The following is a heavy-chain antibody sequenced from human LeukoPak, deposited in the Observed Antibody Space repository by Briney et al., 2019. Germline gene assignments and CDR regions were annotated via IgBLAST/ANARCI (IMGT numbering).Heavy chain of an antibody. J-gene: IGHJ5*02. CDR3: AREPITMVRGKASRPIDP. CDR2: IYTSGST. D-gene: IGHD3-10*01. CDR1: GGSISSGSYY. Sequence: SQTLSLTCTVSGGSISSGSYYWSWIRQPAGKGLEWIGRIYTSGSTNYNPSLKSRVTISVDTSKNQFSLKLSSVTAADTAVYYCAREPITMVRGKASRPIDPWGQGTLVTVSS. V-gene: IGHV4-61*02.